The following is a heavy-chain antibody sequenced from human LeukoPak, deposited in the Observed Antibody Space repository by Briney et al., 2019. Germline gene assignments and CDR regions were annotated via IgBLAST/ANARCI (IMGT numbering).Heavy chain of an antibody. CDR1: GGSFSGYY. Sequence: PSETLSLTCAVYGGSFSGYYWSWIRQPPGKGLEWIGEINHGGSTNYNPSLKSRVTISVDTSKNQFSLKLSSVTAADTAVYYCARGRIYGDYWGQGTLVTVSS. D-gene: IGHD2-15*01. V-gene: IGHV4-34*01. CDR3: ARGRIYGDY. J-gene: IGHJ4*02. CDR2: INHGGST.